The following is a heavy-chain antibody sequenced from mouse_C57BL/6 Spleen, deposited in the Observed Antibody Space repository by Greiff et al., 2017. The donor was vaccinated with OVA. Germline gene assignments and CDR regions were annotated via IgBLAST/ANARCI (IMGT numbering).Heavy chain of an antibody. Sequence: EVQRVQSGEGLVKPGASLKLSCAASGYTFSSYSMPWVRQTPEKRLEWVAYISPGGDYIYYADNVKGRATISRDNARNTMYLQKSSLKSEDTAMYYCTRAGYDFDYWGQGTTLTVSS. CDR1: GYTFSSYS. CDR3: TRAGYDFDY. V-gene: IGHV5-9-1*02. CDR2: ISPGGDYI. D-gene: IGHD3-1*01. J-gene: IGHJ2*01.